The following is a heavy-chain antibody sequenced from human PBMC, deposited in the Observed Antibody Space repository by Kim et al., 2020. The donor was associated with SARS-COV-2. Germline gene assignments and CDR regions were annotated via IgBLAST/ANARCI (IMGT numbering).Heavy chain of an antibody. Sequence: TTAYADSVKGRFTVSRDNAKNTLYLQMISLRAEDTAVYFSARSPSGPEGYWGQGTLVTVSS. V-gene: IGHV3-74*01. CDR2: TT. J-gene: IGHJ4*02. CDR3: ARSPSGPEGY.